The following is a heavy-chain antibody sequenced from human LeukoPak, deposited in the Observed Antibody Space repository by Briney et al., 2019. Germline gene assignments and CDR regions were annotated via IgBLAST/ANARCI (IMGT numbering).Heavy chain of an antibody. CDR3: ARDHYSSSWHNFDY. J-gene: IGHJ4*02. Sequence: GGSLRLSCAASGFTFSSYEMNWVRQAPGKGLEWVSSISSSSSYIYYADSVKGRFTISRDNAKNSLYLQMNSLRAEDTAVYYCARDHYSSSWHNFDYWGQGTLVTVSS. D-gene: IGHD6-13*01. V-gene: IGHV3-21*01. CDR2: ISSSSSYI. CDR1: GFTFSSYE.